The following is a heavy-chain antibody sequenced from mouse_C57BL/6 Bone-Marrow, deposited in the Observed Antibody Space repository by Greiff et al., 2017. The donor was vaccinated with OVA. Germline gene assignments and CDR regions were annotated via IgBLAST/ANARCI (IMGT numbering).Heavy chain of an antibody. CDR1: GYTFTSYW. CDR3: AKGLLRHEVYFAY. CDR2: IHPNSGST. D-gene: IGHD1-1*01. Sequence: QVQLQQPGAELVKPGASVKLSCKASGYTFTSYWMHWVKQRPGQGLEWIGMIHPNSGSTNYNEKFKSKATLTVDKSSSTAYMQLSRLTSEDSAVYYGAKGLLRHEVYFAYWGQGTALTVSS. J-gene: IGHJ2*01. V-gene: IGHV1-64*01.